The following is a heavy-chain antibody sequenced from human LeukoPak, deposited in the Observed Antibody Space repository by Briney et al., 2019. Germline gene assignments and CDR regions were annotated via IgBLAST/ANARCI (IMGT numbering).Heavy chain of an antibody. CDR2: ISSGSSYI. J-gene: IGHJ4*02. Sequence: GGSLRLSCAASGFIFSSYGMNWVRQAPGKGLEWVSSISSGSSYIFYADSVKGRFTISRDNAKNSLYLQMNSLRAEDTAVYYCAREFFDREGGTTVLDYWGQGTLVTVSS. D-gene: IGHD1-26*01. CDR1: GFIFSSYG. CDR3: AREFFDREGGTTVLDY. V-gene: IGHV3-21*01.